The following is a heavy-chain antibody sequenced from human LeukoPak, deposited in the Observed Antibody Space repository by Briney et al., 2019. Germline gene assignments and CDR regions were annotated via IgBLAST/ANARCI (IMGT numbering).Heavy chain of an antibody. CDR3: ARDLQGRNDS. Sequence: SETLSLTCSVSIGSMSNFYWSWIRQPPGKGLEWIGHIYFVGSTDYNPSLKSRVTISVDMSKNQFSLKLSSVTAADTAVYYCARDLQGRNDSWGQGALVTVSS. J-gene: IGHJ4*02. CDR2: IYFVGST. CDR1: IGSMSNFY. V-gene: IGHV4-59*01.